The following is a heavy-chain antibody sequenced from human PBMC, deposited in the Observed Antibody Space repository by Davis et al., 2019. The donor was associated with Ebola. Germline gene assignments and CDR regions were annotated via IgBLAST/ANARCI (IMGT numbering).Heavy chain of an antibody. Sequence: PGGSLRLSCAASGFTFSSYDMHWVRQATGKGLEWVSAIGTAGDTYYPGSVKGRFTISRENAKNSLYLQMNSLRAGDTAVYYCARGTGEYYFDYWGQGTLVTVSS. CDR1: GFTFSSYD. CDR2: IGTAGDT. V-gene: IGHV3-13*01. J-gene: IGHJ4*02. D-gene: IGHD7-27*01. CDR3: ARGTGEYYFDY.